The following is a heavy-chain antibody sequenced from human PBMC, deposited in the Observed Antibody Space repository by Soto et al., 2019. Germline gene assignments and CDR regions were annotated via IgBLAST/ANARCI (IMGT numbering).Heavy chain of an antibody. J-gene: IGHJ6*02. Sequence: PGESLKISCNGSGYTFTNYWICWVRQMPGKGLEWMGIIYPGDSDTKYNPSFQGQVTISADKSITTTYLQWSSLKASDTAIYYCAASIFYYGMDVWGQGTTVIVSS. CDR1: GYTFTNYW. V-gene: IGHV5-51*01. CDR3: AASIFYYGMDV. CDR2: IYPGDSDT.